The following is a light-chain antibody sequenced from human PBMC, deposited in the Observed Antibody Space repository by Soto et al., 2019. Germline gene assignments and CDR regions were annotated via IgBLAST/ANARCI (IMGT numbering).Light chain of an antibody. CDR3: ATWDDSLNGVV. Sequence: QSVLTQPPSASGSPGQSVTISCTGTSSDVGGYNYVSWYQQHPGKAPKVMIYEVSKRPSGVPDRFSGSKSGNTASLTVSGLQAEDEANYYCATWDDSLNGVVFGGGTKVTVL. CDR1: SSDVGGYNY. J-gene: IGLJ2*01. V-gene: IGLV2-8*01. CDR2: EVS.